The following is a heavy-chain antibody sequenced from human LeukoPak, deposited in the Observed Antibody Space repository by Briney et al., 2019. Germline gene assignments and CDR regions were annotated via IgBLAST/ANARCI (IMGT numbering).Heavy chain of an antibody. Sequence: PGGPLRLSCAASGFTFSSYGMHWVRQAPGKGLEWVTFIRDDGSNKYYADSVKGRFTISRDNSKNTLYLQMNSLRAEDTAVYYCAKAGSSSWDAFDYWGQGTLVTVSS. V-gene: IGHV3-30*02. D-gene: IGHD6-13*01. CDR1: GFTFSSYG. J-gene: IGHJ4*02. CDR3: AKAGSSSWDAFDY. CDR2: IRDDGSNK.